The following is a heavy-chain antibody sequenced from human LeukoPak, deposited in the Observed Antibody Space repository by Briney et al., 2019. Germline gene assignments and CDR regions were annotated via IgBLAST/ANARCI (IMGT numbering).Heavy chain of an antibody. CDR2: IYTSGST. CDR1: GGSISSYY. D-gene: IGHD4-11*01. Sequence: SETLSLTCTVSGGSISSYYWRWIRQPAGKGLEWIGRIYTSGSTNYNPSLKSRVTMSVDTSKNQYTLKLSSVTAADTAVYYGARGQGYSNYWFDHWGQGTLVTVSS. CDR3: ARGQGYSNYWFDH. J-gene: IGHJ5*02. V-gene: IGHV4-4*07.